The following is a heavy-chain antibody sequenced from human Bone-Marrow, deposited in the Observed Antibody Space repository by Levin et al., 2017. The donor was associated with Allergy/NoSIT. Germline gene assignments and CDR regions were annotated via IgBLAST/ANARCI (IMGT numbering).Heavy chain of an antibody. Sequence: SETLSLTCAVYGASFTHYYWTWIRQTSGGGLEWLGEINHAGVADYHPSLESRVTISVDASKNQFSLKLTSVTAADTAVYFCARGQRTYSFEVSLRYFDSWGQGTLVTVSS. J-gene: IGHJ4*02. V-gene: IGHV4-34*01. CDR2: INHAGVA. D-gene: IGHD5-18*01. CDR3: ARGQRTYSFEVSLRYFDS. CDR1: GASFTHYY.